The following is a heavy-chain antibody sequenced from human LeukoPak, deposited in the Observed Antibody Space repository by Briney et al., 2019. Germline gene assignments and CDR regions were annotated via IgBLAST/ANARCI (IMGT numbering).Heavy chain of an antibody. J-gene: IGHJ4*02. CDR3: ARVAAKTVDY. CDR1: GGSIGRSSYY. CDR2: IYYNGNT. V-gene: IGHV4-39*07. Sequence: SETLSLTCTVSGGSIGRSSYYWGWIRQPPGKGLEWIGNIYYNGNTDYNPSLKSRVTILVDTSKNQFSLKLTSVTAADTAVYYCARVAAKTVDYWGQGTLVTVSS. D-gene: IGHD6-19*01.